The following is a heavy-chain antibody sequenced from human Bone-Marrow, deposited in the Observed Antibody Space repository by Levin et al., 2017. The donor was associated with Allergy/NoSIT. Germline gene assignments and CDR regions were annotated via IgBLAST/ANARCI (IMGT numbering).Heavy chain of an antibody. CDR1: GFTVSSNY. D-gene: IGHD4-17*01. Sequence: PGGSLRLSCAASGFTVSSNYMSWVRQAPGKGLEWVSVIYSGGSTYYADSVKGRFTISRDNSKNTLYLQMNSLRAEDTAVYYCARERPEEGGDYRSGAFDIWGQGTMVTVSS. CDR2: IYSGGST. CDR3: ARERPEEGGDYRSGAFDI. J-gene: IGHJ3*02. V-gene: IGHV3-53*01.